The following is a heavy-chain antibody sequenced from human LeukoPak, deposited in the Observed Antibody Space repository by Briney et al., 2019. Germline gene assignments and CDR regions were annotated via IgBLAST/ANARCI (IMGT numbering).Heavy chain of an antibody. J-gene: IGHJ3*02. CDR2: INPNSGGT. Sequence: GASVKVSCKASGYTFTGYYMHWVRQAPGQGLEWMGWINPNSGGTNYAQNFQGRVTMTRDTSISTAYMELSRLRSDDTAVYYCARGGVVEMATTDAFDIWGQGTMVTVSS. CDR1: GYTFTGYY. D-gene: IGHD5-24*01. CDR3: ARGGVVEMATTDAFDI. V-gene: IGHV1-2*02.